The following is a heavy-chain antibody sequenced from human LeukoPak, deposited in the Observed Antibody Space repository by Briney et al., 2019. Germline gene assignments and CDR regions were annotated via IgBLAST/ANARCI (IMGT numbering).Heavy chain of an antibody. V-gene: IGHV4-39*01. CDR3: ARLVYCSGGSCYYYGMDV. CDR1: GFTFSSYSMN. D-gene: IGHD2-15*01. J-gene: IGHJ6*02. CDR2: IYYSGST. Sequence: GSLRLSCAASGFTFSSYSMNWVRQPPGKGLEWIGSIYYSGSTYYNPSLKSRVTISVDTSKNQFSLKLSSVTAADTAVYYCARLVYCSGGSCYYYGMDVWGQGTTVTVSS.